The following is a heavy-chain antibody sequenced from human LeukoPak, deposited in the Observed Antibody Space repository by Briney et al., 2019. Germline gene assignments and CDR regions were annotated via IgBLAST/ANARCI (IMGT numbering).Heavy chain of an antibody. CDR2: IYNSWST. Sequence: PSETLSLTCTVSGGSIGSGRYYWAWIRQPPGKGLEWIGSIYNSWSTSYNPSLKSRVAMSVDTSKNQFSLRLSSVTAADTAVYYRARNITSLIPAGYFDYWGQGTLVAVSS. D-gene: IGHD2-2*01. J-gene: IGHJ4*02. CDR1: GGSIGSGRYY. V-gene: IGHV4-39*01. CDR3: ARNITSLIPAGYFDY.